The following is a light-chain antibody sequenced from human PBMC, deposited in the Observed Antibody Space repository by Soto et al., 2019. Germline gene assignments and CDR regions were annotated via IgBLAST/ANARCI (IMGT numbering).Light chain of an antibody. Sequence: QSVLTQPPSASGTPGQRVTISCSGSSFNVGGNTVNWYQQVTGTAPKFLINSNNQRPSGVPDRVSGSKSGTSASLAISGLQSEDEADYYCATWDDSLNGVVFGGGTKLTVL. J-gene: IGLJ2*01. CDR1: SFNVGGNT. CDR3: ATWDDSLNGVV. V-gene: IGLV1-44*01. CDR2: SNN.